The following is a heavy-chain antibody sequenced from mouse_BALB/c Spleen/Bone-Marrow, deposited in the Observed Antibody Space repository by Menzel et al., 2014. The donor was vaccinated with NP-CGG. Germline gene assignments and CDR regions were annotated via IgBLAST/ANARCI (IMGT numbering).Heavy chain of an antibody. CDR1: GFDFSRYW. CDR3: ARCGYYGLLHY. CDR2: INPDSSTI. J-gene: IGHJ2*01. D-gene: IGHD1-1*01. V-gene: IGHV4-1*02. Sequence: EVKVVESGGGLVQPGGSLKLSCAASGFDFSRYWMSWVRQAPGKGLEWIGEINPDSSTINYTPSLKDKFIISRDNAKNTLALQMSRVRSEDAGLYYCARCGYYGLLHYWGQGTTLTVSS.